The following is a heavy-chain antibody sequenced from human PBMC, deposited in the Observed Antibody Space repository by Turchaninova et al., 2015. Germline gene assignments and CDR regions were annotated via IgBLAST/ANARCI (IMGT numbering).Heavy chain of an antibody. CDR1: GYSLSIGYY. J-gene: IGHJ4*02. D-gene: IGHD5-18*01. CDR2: IDNSGST. V-gene: IGHV4-38-2*01. Sequence: QVQLQESGPGLVKPSETLSLPCPGSGYSLSIGYYWGWIRQPPGTGREWIGSIDNSGSTYYSPSLKSRVTISIDTSKNRFALKLSSVTAADTAVYYCARHEGGYNYGLLDYWGQGTLVTVSS. CDR3: ARHEGGYNYGLLDY.